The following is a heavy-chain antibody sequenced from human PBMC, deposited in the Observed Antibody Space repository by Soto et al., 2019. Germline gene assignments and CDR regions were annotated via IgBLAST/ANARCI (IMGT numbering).Heavy chain of an antibody. CDR2: IRANGLGATT. V-gene: IGHV3-49*03. Sequence: GGSLRLSCTPSGLNFADFAMSWFRQAPGKGLEWVGFIRANGLGATTEYAPSLRGRFSVARDDTRNSAYLHITNLKIEDTAVYICSRNCPYGLGYCGNGAYYPIDFWGQGTLVTVSS. CDR3: SRNCPYGLGYCGNGAYYPIDF. CDR1: GLNFADFA. D-gene: IGHD2-8*01. J-gene: IGHJ4*02.